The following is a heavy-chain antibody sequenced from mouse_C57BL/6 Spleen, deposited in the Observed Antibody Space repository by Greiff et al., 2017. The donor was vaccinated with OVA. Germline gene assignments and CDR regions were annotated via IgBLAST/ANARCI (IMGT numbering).Heavy chain of an antibody. Sequence: VQLQQSGPELVKPGASVKISCKASGYSFTGYYMNWVKQSPEKSLEWIGEINPSTGGTTYNQKFKAKATLTVDKSSSTAYMQLKSLTSEDSAVYYCATNYGYAMDYWGQGTSVTVSS. CDR1: GYSFTGYY. J-gene: IGHJ4*01. CDR2: INPSTGGT. CDR3: ATNYGYAMDY. D-gene: IGHD2-4*01. V-gene: IGHV1-42*01.